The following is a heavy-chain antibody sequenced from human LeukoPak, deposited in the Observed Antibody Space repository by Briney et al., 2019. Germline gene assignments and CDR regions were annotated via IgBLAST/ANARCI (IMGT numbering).Heavy chain of an antibody. V-gene: IGHV4-59*12. J-gene: IGHJ5*02. CDR1: GDSITSYY. CDR3: ATRADWFDP. Sequence: SETLSLTCSVSGDSITSYYWSWIRQPPGRGLEWIGYVFHSGVTNYNPSPKSPVTLSLDTSKNQFSLKLKSVTAADTAVYFCATRADWFDPWGQGTLVTVSS. CDR2: VFHSGVT.